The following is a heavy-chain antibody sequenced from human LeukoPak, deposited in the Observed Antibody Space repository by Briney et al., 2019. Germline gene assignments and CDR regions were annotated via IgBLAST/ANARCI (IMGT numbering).Heavy chain of an antibody. CDR3: ARGPADSYYFDY. Sequence: SVKVSCKASGGTFSSYAISWVRQAPGQGLEWMGGIIPIFGTANYAQKFQGRVTITTDESTSTAHMELSSLRSEDTAAYYCARGPADSYYFDYWGQGTLVTVSS. J-gene: IGHJ4*02. V-gene: IGHV1-69*05. CDR2: IIPIFGTA. D-gene: IGHD4-11*01. CDR1: GGTFSSYA.